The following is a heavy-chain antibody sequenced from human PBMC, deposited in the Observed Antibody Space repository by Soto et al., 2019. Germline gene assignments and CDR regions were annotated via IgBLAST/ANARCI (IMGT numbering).Heavy chain of an antibody. D-gene: IGHD3-22*01. Sequence: SGPTLVNPTQTLTLTCTFSGFSLSTSGMCVSWIRQPPGKALDWLALIDWDDDNSYSTSLKTRLTISKDTSKNQVVLTMTNMDPVDTATYYCARTRYYYHSSGSYYSVMDVWGQGTTVTVSS. J-gene: IGHJ6*02. CDR1: GFSLSTSGMC. CDR3: ARTRYYYHSSGSYYSVMDV. CDR2: IDWDDDN. V-gene: IGHV2-70*01.